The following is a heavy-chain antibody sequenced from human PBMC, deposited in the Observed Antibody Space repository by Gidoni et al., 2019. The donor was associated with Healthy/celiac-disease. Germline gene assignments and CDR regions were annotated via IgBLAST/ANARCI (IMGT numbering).Heavy chain of an antibody. D-gene: IGHD1-26*01. Sequence: QVQLVQSGAEVKKPGASVKVSCKASGYTFTSYYMNWVRQAPGQGLEWMGISNPSGGSTSYAQKFQGRFTMTSDTSTSTVYMELSSLRSEDTAVYYCARDRKYSGRDLDYWGQGTLVTVSS. J-gene: IGHJ4*02. CDR1: GYTFTSYY. CDR3: ARDRKYSGRDLDY. CDR2: SNPSGGST. V-gene: IGHV1-46*01.